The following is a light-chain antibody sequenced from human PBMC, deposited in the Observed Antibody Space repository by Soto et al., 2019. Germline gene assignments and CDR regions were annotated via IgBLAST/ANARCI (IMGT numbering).Light chain of an antibody. CDR1: QSVGIY. CDR2: DTS. Sequence: EIVLTQSPAALSLSPGERATLSCRASQSVGIYLAWYQQKPGLAPRLLIYDTSTRATGTPARFSGSGSGTAFTLPISTLEPEDFAVYYCQQRYVGHTFGQGTKLEIK. J-gene: IGKJ2*01. CDR3: QQRYVGHT. V-gene: IGKV3-11*01.